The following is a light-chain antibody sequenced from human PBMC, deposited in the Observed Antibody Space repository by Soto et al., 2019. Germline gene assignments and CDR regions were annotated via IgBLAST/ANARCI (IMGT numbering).Light chain of an antibody. J-gene: IGKJ4*01. CDR3: QQANSFPLT. CDR1: QGSSSW. Sequence: DIQLTQSPSYVSASVGDRVTITCRASQGSSSWLAWYQQKPGKAPKLLIYTASSLHAGAPSRFSGSASGTDFTLTICGLQPEDFATYYCQQANSFPLTFGGGTKVEIK. CDR2: TAS. V-gene: IGKV1-12*01.